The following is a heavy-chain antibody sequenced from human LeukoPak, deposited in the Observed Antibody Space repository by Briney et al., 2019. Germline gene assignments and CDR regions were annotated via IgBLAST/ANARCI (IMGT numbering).Heavy chain of an antibody. V-gene: IGHV3-23*01. CDR3: ANEQWLEPNFFDP. CDR1: GFTFTTYA. D-gene: IGHD6-19*01. CDR2: INDGGGAT. Sequence: GGSLRLSCAASGFTFTTYAMSWVRQAPGKGLEWVSSINDGGGATYYADSVKGRFTISRDNSKNTLYLQMNSLRAEDTAMYYCANEQWLEPNFFDPWGHGTLVTVSS. J-gene: IGHJ5*02.